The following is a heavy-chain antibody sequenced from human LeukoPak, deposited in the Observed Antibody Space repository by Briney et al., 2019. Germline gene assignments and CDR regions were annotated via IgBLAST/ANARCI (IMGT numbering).Heavy chain of an antibody. J-gene: IGHJ3*02. CDR2: INPNSGGT. CDR1: GYTFTGYY. CDR3: AREGGMVPAAQNPDAFDI. V-gene: IGHV1-2*04. D-gene: IGHD2-2*01. Sequence: VASVKVSCKASGYTFTGYYMHWVRQAPGQGLEWMGWINPNSGGTNYAQKFQGWVTMTRDTSISTAYMELSRLRSDDTAVYYCAREGGMVPAAQNPDAFDIWGQGTMVTVSS.